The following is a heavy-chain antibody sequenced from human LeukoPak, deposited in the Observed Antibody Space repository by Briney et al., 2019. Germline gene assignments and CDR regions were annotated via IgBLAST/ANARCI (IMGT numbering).Heavy chain of an antibody. Sequence: SETLSLTCAVYSGSFSGYYWSWIRQPPGKGLEWIGEINHSGSTNYNPSLKTRVTISVATSQNQFSLKLSSVTAADTAVYYCASISTSLEYYYYYGMDVWGQGTTVTVSS. CDR2: INHSGST. CDR1: SGSFSGYY. V-gene: IGHV4-34*01. D-gene: IGHD2-2*01. J-gene: IGHJ6*02. CDR3: ASISTSLEYYYYYGMDV.